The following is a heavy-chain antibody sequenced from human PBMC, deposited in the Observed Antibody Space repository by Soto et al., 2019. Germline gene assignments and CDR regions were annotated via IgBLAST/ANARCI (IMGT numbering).Heavy chain of an antibody. J-gene: IGHJ4*02. CDR1: GGSISSSSYY. CDR3: ARHLRRIAVAGTAKFFDY. CDR2: IYYSGST. Sequence: QLQLQESGPGLMKPSETLSLTCTVSGGSISSSSYYWGWIRQPPGKGLEWIGSIYYSGSTYYNPSLKSRVTISVDTSKNQFSLKLSSVTAADTAVYYCARHLRRIAVAGTAKFFDYWGQGTLVTVSS. V-gene: IGHV4-39*01. D-gene: IGHD6-19*01.